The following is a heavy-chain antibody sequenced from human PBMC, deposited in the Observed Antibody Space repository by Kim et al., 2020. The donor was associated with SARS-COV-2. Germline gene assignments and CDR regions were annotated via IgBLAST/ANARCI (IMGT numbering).Heavy chain of an antibody. D-gene: IGHD6-19*01. Sequence: YYADSVTGRFTISRDNAKNSLYRQMNSLGAEDTAVYYCAVGGSYTTLFDYWGQGPLVTVSS. V-gene: IGHV3-21*01. CDR3: AVGGSYTTLFDY. J-gene: IGHJ4*02.